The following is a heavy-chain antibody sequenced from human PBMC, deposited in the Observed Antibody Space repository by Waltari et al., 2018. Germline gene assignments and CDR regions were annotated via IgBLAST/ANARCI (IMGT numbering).Heavy chain of an antibody. CDR2: IETGGYT. CDR1: GFSGSSNN. CDR3: ARHDYCDY. V-gene: IGHV3-53*02. Sequence: VQAVENGAGVLPSGESLEPRCAASGFSGSSNNISWVRQAPGKGLEWVSVIETGGYTYYAESVRGRFTISRDNSKNMVYLQMNSLRADDTAVYFCARHDYCDYWGQGTLVTVSS. J-gene: IGHJ4*02.